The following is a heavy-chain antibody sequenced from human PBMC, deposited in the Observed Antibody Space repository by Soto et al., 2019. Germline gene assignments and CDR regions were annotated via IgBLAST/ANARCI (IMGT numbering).Heavy chain of an antibody. CDR1: GGFVSSASYF. V-gene: IGHV4-61*01. D-gene: IGHD3-3*01. CDR2: VYYTGPT. J-gene: IGHJ5*02. Sequence: QVQLQESGPGLVKPSETLSLTCTVSGGFVSSASYFWSWIGQPPGKEMEFIAYVYYTGPTKYSPSLKSRASISLDTSKNQFSLNLSSVTTADTAIYYCTRMRFGEVPCWFDPWGQGILVTVS. CDR3: TRMRFGEVPCWFDP.